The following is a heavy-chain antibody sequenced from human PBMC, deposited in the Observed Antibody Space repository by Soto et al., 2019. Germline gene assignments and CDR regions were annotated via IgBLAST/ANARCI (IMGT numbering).Heavy chain of an antibody. CDR3: ARGGKYYQQETYFFDY. V-gene: IGHV4-39*01. CDR1: GGSISSSGYY. CDR2: IYYNGDT. J-gene: IGHJ4*01. D-gene: IGHD3-16*01. Sequence: QLQLQGSGPGLVEPSETLSLTCTVSGGSISSSGYYWAWLRQPPGRGLEWIGSIYYNGDTYFYPSLKSRVTISVDTSKNQFSLKLTSVTAADTALYCCARGGKYYQQETYFFDYWGQGSLVTVSS.